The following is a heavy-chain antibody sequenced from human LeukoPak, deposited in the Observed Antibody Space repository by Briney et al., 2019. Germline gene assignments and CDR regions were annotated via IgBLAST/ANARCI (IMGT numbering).Heavy chain of an antibody. CDR2: ISPVSTYI. Sequence: PGGSLRLSCAASGFIFNSYTMGWGRQAPGKGLEWVATISPVSTYIWYRDSVKGRCTISRDNVKNPLYLQIASLRAEDTAVYYCVRDVSRRIGMDVWGQGTTVTVSS. CDR1: GFIFNSYT. CDR3: VRDVSRRIGMDV. J-gene: IGHJ6*02. V-gene: IGHV3-21*01. D-gene: IGHD2-15*01.